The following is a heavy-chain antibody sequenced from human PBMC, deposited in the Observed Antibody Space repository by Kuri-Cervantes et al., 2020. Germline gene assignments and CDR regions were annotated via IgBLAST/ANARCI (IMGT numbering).Heavy chain of an antibody. V-gene: IGHV3-30*03. CDR2: ISYDGSNK. J-gene: IGHJ4*02. CDR1: GFTFSSYG. Sequence: LSLTCAASGFTFSSYGMHWVRQAPGKGLEWVAVISYDGSNKYYADSVKGRFTISRDNSKNTLYLQMNSLRAEDTAVYYCAFGRGGYNFNFDYWGQGTLVTVSS. D-gene: IGHD5-24*01. CDR3: AFGRGGYNFNFDY.